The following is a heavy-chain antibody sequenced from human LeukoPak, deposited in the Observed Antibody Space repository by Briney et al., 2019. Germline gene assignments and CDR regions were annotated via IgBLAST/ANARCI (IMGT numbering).Heavy chain of an antibody. V-gene: IGHV3-64*01. CDR1: GFTFSSYA. J-gene: IGHJ4*02. D-gene: IGHD3-22*01. Sequence: GGSLRLSCAASGFTFSSYAMHWVRQAPGKGLEYVSAIGSNGGSTYYANSVKGRFTISRDNSKNTLYLQMGSLRAEDMAVYYCARAPADYYDSSEPSYYFDYWGQGTLVTVSS. CDR3: ARAPADYYDSSEPSYYFDY. CDR2: IGSNGGST.